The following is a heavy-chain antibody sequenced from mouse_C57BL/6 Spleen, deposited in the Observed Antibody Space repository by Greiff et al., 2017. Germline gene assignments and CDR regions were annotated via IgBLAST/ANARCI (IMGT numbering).Heavy chain of an antibody. Sequence: QVQLQQPGAELVMPGASVKLSCKASGYTFTSYWMYWVKQRPGQGLEWIGEIDPSDSYTNYNQKFKGKSTLTVDRCSSTAYMQLSRLTSEDSAVYYCARRGGLGLYVGVWGTGTTVTVSS. D-gene: IGHD4-1*01. CDR2: IDPSDSYT. CDR1: GYTFTSYW. V-gene: IGHV1-69*01. CDR3: ARRGGLGLYVGV. J-gene: IGHJ1*03.